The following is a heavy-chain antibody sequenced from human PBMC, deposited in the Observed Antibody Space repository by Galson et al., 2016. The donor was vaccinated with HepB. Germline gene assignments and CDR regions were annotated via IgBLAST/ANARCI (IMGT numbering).Heavy chain of an antibody. Sequence: SVKVSCKASGYTFSNYGITWVRQAPGQGPEWMGWISGYSGNTKYAQKFQASVTMTTDTSTTTAYMELRSLRSDDTAVYYCTRVPNYDYVWVSYRYGYYHGMDVWGQGTTVTVSS. D-gene: IGHD3-16*02. V-gene: IGHV1-18*01. CDR3: TRVPNYDYVWVSYRYGYYHGMDV. J-gene: IGHJ6*02. CDR2: ISGYSGNT. CDR1: GYTFSNYG.